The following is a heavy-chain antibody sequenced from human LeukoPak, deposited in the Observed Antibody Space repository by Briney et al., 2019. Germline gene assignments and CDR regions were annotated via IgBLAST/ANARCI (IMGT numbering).Heavy chain of an antibody. CDR2: ISAYNGNT. Sequence: ASVKVSCKASGYTFTSYGISWVRQAPGQGLEWMGWISAYNGNTNYAQKLQGRVTMTTDTSTSTAYMELRSLRSDDTAVYYCARDPRTTIDYYYYGMDVRGQGTTVTVSS. CDR1: GYTFTSYG. V-gene: IGHV1-18*01. D-gene: IGHD4-11*01. CDR3: ARDPRTTIDYYYYGMDV. J-gene: IGHJ6*02.